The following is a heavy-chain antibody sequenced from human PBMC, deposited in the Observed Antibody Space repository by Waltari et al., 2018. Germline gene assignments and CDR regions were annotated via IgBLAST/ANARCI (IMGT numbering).Heavy chain of an antibody. CDR2: IWFDGSEK. CDR1: GFTFSNFG. J-gene: IGHJ4*01. CDR3: AKDAFGNTYLDF. Sequence: QVNLVESGGGVVQPGGSLRLSCATSGFTFSNFGMHWVRQAPGKGLEGVALIWFDGSEKFYADSVRGRFTISRDNSARTLYLDMDSLRLDDTAMYYCAKDAFGNTYLDFWGQGTLVTVSS. V-gene: IGHV3-30*02. D-gene: IGHD2-2*02.